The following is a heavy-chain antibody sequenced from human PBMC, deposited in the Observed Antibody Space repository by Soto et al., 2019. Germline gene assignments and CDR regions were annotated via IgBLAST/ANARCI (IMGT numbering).Heavy chain of an antibody. CDR3: AKDPLVWVQGYYSGMDV. D-gene: IGHD6-13*01. CDR1: GFTFSSYA. J-gene: IGHJ6*02. Sequence: GPLRLSCAASGFTFSSYAMSWVRQAPGKGLEWVSAISGSGGSTYYADSVKGRFTISRDNSKDTLYLQMNSLRAEDTAVYYCAKDPLVWVQGYYSGMDVWGQGTTVTVSS. V-gene: IGHV3-23*01. CDR2: ISGSGGST.